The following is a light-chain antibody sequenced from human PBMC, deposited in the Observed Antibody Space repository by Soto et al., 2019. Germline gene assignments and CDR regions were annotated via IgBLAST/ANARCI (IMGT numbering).Light chain of an antibody. CDR2: SNN. CDR1: SSNIGRDF. V-gene: IGLV1-44*01. CDR3: AVWDDSLGGHWV. Sequence: QPVLTQPPSASGTPGQRVTIHCSGSSSNIGRDFVSWYQHLPGTAPKLLIYSNNQRPSGVPDRFSGSESGTSASLAINGLQSEDEADYYCAVWDDSLGGHWVFGGGTKLTV. J-gene: IGLJ3*02.